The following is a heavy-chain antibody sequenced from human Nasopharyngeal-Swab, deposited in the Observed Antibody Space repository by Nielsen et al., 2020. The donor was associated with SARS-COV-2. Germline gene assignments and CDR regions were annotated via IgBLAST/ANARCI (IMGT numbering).Heavy chain of an antibody. J-gene: IGHJ4*02. Sequence: ASVKVSCKASVYTFPRNVLNWVRQAPGQGPEYIGWISPKTGAPTYAQAFTGRFVISLDTSVSTTYLQISSLKADDTAVYYCARENQEYANIWIDYWGQGTQVTVSS. CDR2: ISPKTGAP. CDR1: VYTFPRNV. V-gene: IGHV7-4-1*02. D-gene: IGHD1-1*01. CDR3: ARENQEYANIWIDY.